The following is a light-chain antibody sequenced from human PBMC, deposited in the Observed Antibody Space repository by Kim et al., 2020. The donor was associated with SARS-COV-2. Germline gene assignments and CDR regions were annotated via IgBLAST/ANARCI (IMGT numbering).Light chain of an antibody. CDR3: QQYAASPFT. CDR2: DAS. Sequence: EIVLTQSPGPLSLSPGERATLSCRASQSVSGSHLAWYQQKPGQTPRILIYDASSRVTGISDRFSGSGSGTDFTLTISRLQPEDFAVYYCQQYAASPFTFGGGTKVDIK. J-gene: IGKJ4*01. V-gene: IGKV3-20*01. CDR1: QSVSGSH.